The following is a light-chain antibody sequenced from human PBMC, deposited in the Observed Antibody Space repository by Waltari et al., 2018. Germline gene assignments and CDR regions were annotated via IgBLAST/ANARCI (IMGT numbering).Light chain of an antibody. CDR2: DVN. J-gene: IGLJ1*01. V-gene: IGLV2-14*03. CDR3: SSYTSSNTFL. Sequence: QSALTQPASVSGSPGQSITISCTGTSSDIGGYDYVSWYQQHPGTAPKLIIYDVNKRPSGVSKRFSGSKSGNTASLTISGLQTDDEADYYCSSYTSSNTFLFGTGTKVTVL. CDR1: SSDIGGYDY.